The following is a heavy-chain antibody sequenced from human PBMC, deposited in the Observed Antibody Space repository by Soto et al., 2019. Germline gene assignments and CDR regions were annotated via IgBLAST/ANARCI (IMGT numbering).Heavy chain of an antibody. V-gene: IGHV2-5*02. CDR3: AHIPNYYQYDWFDP. J-gene: IGHJ5*02. D-gene: IGHD3-16*01. CDR2: IYWDDDK. Sequence: QITLKESGPTLVKPTQTLTLTCTFSGFSLTTRGVGVGWIRQPPGKALECLALIYWDDDKRYSPSLQSRLSTXKXTXXNHVVLTVTNVDPVDTATYYCAHIPNYYQYDWFDPWGQGTLVSVSS. CDR1: GFSLTTRGVG.